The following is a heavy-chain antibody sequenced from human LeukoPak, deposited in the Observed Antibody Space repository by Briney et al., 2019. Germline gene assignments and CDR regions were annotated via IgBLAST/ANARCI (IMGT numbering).Heavy chain of an antibody. CDR3: ARDRYDFWSGYQYYFDY. CDR2: IKQDGSEK. J-gene: IGHJ4*02. V-gene: IGHV3-7*01. Sequence: GGSLRLSCAASGFTFSSYWMSWVRQAPGKGLEWVANIKQDGSEKYYVDSVKGRFTISKDNAKNSLYLQMNSLRAEDTAVYYCARDRYDFWSGYQYYFDYWGQGTLVTVSS. D-gene: IGHD3-3*01. CDR1: GFTFSSYW.